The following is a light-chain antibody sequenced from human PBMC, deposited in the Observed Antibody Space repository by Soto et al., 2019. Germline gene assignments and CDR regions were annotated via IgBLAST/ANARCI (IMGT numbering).Light chain of an antibody. CDR2: GAS. CDR3: QQYGSSPGT. J-gene: IGKJ1*01. Sequence: EIVLTQSPGTLSLSPGERATLSCRASQSVSSSYLAWDQQKPGQAPRLLIYGASSRATGIPDRFSGSGSGTVFPLTISRLEPEEFAVYYCQQYGSSPGTFGQGTKVEI. CDR1: QSVSSSY. V-gene: IGKV3-20*01.